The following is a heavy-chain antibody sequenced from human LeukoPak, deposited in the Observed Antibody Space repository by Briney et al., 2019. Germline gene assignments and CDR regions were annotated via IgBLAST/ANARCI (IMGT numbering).Heavy chain of an antibody. CDR2: INPNSGGT. CDR3: ARGKRGVMATIRIWFDP. CDR1: GYTFTGYY. V-gene: IGHV1-2*02. Sequence: ASVKVSCKASGYTFTGYYMHWVRQAPGQGLEWMGWINPNSGGTNYAQKFQGRVTMTRDTSISTAYMELSSLRSEDTAVYYCARGKRGVMATIRIWFDPWGQGTLVTVSS. D-gene: IGHD5-24*01. J-gene: IGHJ5*02.